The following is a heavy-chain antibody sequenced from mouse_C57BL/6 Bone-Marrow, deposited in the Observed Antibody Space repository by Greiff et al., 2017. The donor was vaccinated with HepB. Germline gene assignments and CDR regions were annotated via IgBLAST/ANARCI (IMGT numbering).Heavy chain of an antibody. CDR2: IRSKSNNYAT. V-gene: IGHV10-1*01. CDR1: GFSFNTYA. CDR3: VRIYDGRSYYAMDY. Sequence: EVQLVESGGGLVQPKGSLKLSCAASGFSFNTYAMNWVRQAPGKGLEWVARIRSKSNNYATYYADSVKDRFTISRDDSESMLYLQMNNLKTEDTAMYYCVRIYDGRSYYAMDYWGQGTSVTVSS. D-gene: IGHD2-3*01. J-gene: IGHJ4*01.